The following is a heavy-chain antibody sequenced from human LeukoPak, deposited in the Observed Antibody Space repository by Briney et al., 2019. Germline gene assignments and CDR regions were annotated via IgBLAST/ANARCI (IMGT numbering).Heavy chain of an antibody. V-gene: IGHV4-61*02. CDR1: GGSISNSMYY. D-gene: IGHD2-2*01. CDR2: ISSSGHT. J-gene: IGHJ4*02. Sequence: ASQTLSLTCTVSGGSISNSMYYWGWIRQPAGKGLEWIGRISSSGHTNYNPSLKSRVTMSVDTSKNQFSLMLTSVTAADRGMYYCAGDDCSSRCYLFHWGQGTLVTVSS. CDR3: AGDDCSSRCYLFH.